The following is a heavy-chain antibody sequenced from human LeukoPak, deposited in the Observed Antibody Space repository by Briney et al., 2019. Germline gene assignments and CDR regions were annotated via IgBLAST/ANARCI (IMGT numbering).Heavy chain of an antibody. D-gene: IGHD3-22*01. CDR2: ISSSGSTI. CDR3: ARDRSSGRAFDI. CDR1: GFTFSDYY. V-gene: IGHV3-11*01. J-gene: IGHJ3*02. Sequence: GGSLGLSCAASGFTFSDYYMSWIRQAPGKGLEWVSYISSSGSTIYYADSVKGRFTISRDNAKNSLYLQMNSLRAEDTAVYYCARDRSSGRAFDIWGQGTMVTVSS.